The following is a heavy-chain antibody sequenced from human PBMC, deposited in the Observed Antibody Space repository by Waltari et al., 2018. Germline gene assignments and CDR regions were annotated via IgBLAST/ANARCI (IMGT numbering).Heavy chain of an antibody. Sequence: QVQLVQSGAEVKKPGSSVKVSCKASGGTFSRYTFTWVRQAPGQGLEWMGGIIPIFGTANYAQKFQGRVTITTDESTSTAYMELSSLRSEDTAVYYCARGVTGTKNYYYMDVWGKGTTVTVSS. V-gene: IGHV1-69*05. CDR2: IIPIFGTA. CDR3: ARGVTGTKNYYYMDV. CDR1: GGTFSRYT. D-gene: IGHD1-7*01. J-gene: IGHJ6*03.